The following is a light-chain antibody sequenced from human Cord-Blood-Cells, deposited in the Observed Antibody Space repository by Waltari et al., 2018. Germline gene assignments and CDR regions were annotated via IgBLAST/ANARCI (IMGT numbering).Light chain of an antibody. CDR2: EGS. V-gene: IGLV2-23*03. CDR3: CSYAGSSTFVV. CDR1: RSDVGSSNL. J-gene: IGLJ2*01. Sequence: QSALTQPASVSGSPGQSITISCTGTRSDVGSSNLVSWYQQHPGKAPKRMIYEGSKRPSGVSNRFSGSKSGNTASLTISGLQAEDEADYYCCSYAGSSTFVVFGGGTKLTVL.